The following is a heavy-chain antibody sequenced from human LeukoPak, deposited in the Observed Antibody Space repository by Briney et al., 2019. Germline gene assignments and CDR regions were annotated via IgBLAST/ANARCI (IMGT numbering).Heavy chain of an antibody. CDR2: IYTSGST. J-gene: IGHJ6*03. Sequence: PSETLSLTCTVSGGSISSYYWSWIRQPAGKGLEWIGRIYTSGSTNYNPSLKSRVTMSVDTSKNQFSLKLSSVTAADTAVYYCARDSREGGRGEPYYYYYYMDVWGKGTTVTISS. CDR3: ARDSREGGRGEPYYYYYYMDV. V-gene: IGHV4-4*07. CDR1: GGSISSYY. D-gene: IGHD3-16*01.